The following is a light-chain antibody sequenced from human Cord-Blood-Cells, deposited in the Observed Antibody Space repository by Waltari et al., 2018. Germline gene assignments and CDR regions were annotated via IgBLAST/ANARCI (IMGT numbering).Light chain of an antibody. CDR3: RQYGSSPRT. Sequence: EIVLTQSPGTLSLSPGERATLSCRASQSVSSSYLAWYQQKPGQAPRLLIYGASSRATGIPDRVSGSGSGTDFTLTISRLEPEDFAVYYCRQYGSSPRTFGQGTKVEIK. CDR2: GAS. V-gene: IGKV3-20*01. J-gene: IGKJ1*01. CDR1: QSVSSSY.